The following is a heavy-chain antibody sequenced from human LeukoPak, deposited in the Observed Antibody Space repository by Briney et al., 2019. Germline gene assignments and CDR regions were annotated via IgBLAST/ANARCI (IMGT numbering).Heavy chain of an antibody. J-gene: IGHJ4*02. CDR3: ARSGSGWYPDY. V-gene: IGHV3-30*02. CDR2: IRYHGSNI. Sequence: GGSLRLSCAASGFTFSSYGMHWVRQAPGKGLEWVAYIRYHGSNINYADSVKGRFTISRDNSKDTLFLQMSSLRAEDTAVYYCARSGSGWYPDYWGQGTLVTVSS. D-gene: IGHD6-19*01. CDR1: GFTFSSYG.